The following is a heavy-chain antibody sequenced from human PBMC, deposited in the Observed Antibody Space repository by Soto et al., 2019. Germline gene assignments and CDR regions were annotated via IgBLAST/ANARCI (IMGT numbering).Heavy chain of an antibody. CDR3: AKDRGGWFLDY. D-gene: IGHD3-10*01. CDR2: ISYDGSNK. V-gene: IGHV3-30*18. Sequence: PGESLKISCEASGFTFSSFGMNWVRQAPGKGLEWVAIISYDGSNKYYAGSVKGRFTISRDNSKNTLSLQMNSLIPEDTAVYYCAKDRGGWFLDYWGQGTLVTVSS. J-gene: IGHJ4*02. CDR1: GFTFSSFG.